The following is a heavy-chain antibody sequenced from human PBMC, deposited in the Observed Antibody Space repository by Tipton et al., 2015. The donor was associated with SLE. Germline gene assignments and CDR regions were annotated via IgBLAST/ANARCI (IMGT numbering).Heavy chain of an antibody. J-gene: IGHJ6*03. CDR2: IDTSGST. CDR3: ARVGGVGATRYYYYMDV. D-gene: IGHD1-26*01. CDR1: GGSISSGSYY. V-gene: IGHV4-61*02. Sequence: TLSLTCTVSGGSISSGSYYWSWIRQPAGKGLEWIGRIDTSGSTNYNPSLKSRVTISVDTSKNQFSLKLSPVTAAGTAVYYCARVGGVGATRYYYYMDVWGKGATVTVSS.